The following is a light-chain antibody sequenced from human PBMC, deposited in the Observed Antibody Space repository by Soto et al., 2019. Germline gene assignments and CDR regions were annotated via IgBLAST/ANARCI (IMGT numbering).Light chain of an antibody. J-gene: IGKJ2*01. CDR3: QQRSDWPYT. CDR1: RSVRRY. Sequence: EIVLTQSPATLSLSPGERATLSCRASRSVRRYLGWYQQKHGQAPRLLIYDASNWATGIPARFSGSGSGTDFTLTMSSLEPEDLAVYYCQQRSDWPYTFGQGTKLEIK. V-gene: IGKV3-11*01. CDR2: DAS.